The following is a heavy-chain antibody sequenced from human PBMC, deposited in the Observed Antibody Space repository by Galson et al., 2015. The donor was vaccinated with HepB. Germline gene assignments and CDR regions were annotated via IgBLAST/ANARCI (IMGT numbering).Heavy chain of an antibody. CDR3: AKDLGSGWYLSDY. CDR2: ISYDGSNK. D-gene: IGHD6-19*01. CDR1: RFTFSSYG. Sequence: SLRLSCAASRFTFSSYGMHWVRQAPGKGLEWVALISYDGSNKYYADSLKGRFTISRDNSNNALYLQMNSLRAEDTAVYYCAKDLGSGWYLSDYWGQGTLVTVSS. J-gene: IGHJ4*02. V-gene: IGHV3-30*18.